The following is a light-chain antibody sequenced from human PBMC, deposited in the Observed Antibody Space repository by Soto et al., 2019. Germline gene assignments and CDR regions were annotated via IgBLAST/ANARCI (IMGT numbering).Light chain of an antibody. V-gene: IGKV3-20*01. CDR2: GAS. J-gene: IGKJ5*01. CDR1: QRVTSGY. CDR3: QHYSSSPPAVT. Sequence: EIVLTQSTGTLSLSPGERATLSCRASQRVTSGYLAWYQQQPNQAPRLLIYGASYRATDIPDRFSGGVFGTDFTLTISRLEPEEFAVYYCQHYSSSPPAVTFVPVIRLEIK.